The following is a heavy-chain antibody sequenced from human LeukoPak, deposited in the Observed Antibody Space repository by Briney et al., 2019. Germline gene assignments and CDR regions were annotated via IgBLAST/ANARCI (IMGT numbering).Heavy chain of an antibody. CDR2: IWYGGSNK. V-gene: IGHV3-30*02. CDR3: AKDFDSGSYSD. Sequence: GGSLRLSCAASGFTFSSYGMHWVRQAPGKGLEWVAVIWYGGSNKYYADSVKGRFTISRDNSKNTLYLQMNSLRAEDTAVYYCAKDFDSGSYSDWGQGTLVTVSS. D-gene: IGHD1-26*01. CDR1: GFTFSSYG. J-gene: IGHJ4*02.